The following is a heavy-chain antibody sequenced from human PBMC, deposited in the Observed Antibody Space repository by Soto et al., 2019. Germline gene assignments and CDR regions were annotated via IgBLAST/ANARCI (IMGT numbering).Heavy chain of an antibody. CDR3: ARDYDSENLDY. J-gene: IGHJ4*02. V-gene: IGHV3-7*01. CDR1: GFTFSSYW. D-gene: IGHD3-22*01. CDR2: IKQDGSEK. Sequence: HPGGSLRLSCAASGFTFSSYWMSWFRQAPGKGLEWVANIKQDGSEKYYVDSVKGRFTISRDNAKNSLYLQMNSLRAEDTAVYYCARDYDSENLDYWGQGTLVTVSS.